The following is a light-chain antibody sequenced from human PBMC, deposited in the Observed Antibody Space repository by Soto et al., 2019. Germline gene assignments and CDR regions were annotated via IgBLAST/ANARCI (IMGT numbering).Light chain of an antibody. CDR2: YDS. CDR3: QVWDSSSDHPRV. CDR1: NIGSKS. J-gene: IGLJ1*01. V-gene: IGLV3-21*04. Sequence: SYELTQPPSVSVAPGKTARITCGGNNIGSKSVHWYQQKPGQAPVLVIYYDSDRPSGIPERFSGSNSGNTVTLTISRVEAGDEADYYCQVWDSSSDHPRVFGTGTKVTVL.